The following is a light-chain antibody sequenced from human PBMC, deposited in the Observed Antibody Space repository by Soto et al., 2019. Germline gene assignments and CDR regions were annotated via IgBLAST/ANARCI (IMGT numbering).Light chain of an antibody. J-gene: IGLJ1*01. Sequence: QSVLTQPASVSGSPGQSITISCTGTSSDVGGYVSWYQQHPGKAPKLMIYEVTDRPSGVSSRFSGSMSGNTASLTISGLQAEDEADYYCGSYTSSSTYVFGSATKVTVL. V-gene: IGLV2-14*01. CDR2: EVT. CDR1: SSDVGGY. CDR3: GSYTSSSTYV.